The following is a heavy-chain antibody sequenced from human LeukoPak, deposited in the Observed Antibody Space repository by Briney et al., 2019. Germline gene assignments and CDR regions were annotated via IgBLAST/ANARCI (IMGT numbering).Heavy chain of an antibody. CDR1: GGSFSGYY. J-gene: IGHJ5*02. D-gene: IGHD6-13*01. Sequence: SETLSLTCAVYGGSFSGYYWSWIRQPPGKGLEWIGEINHSGSTNYNPSLKSRVTISVDTSKNQFSLKLSSVTAADTAVYYCARVYAWQQLFDPWGQGTLVTVSS. V-gene: IGHV4-34*01. CDR3: ARVYAWQQLFDP. CDR2: INHSGST.